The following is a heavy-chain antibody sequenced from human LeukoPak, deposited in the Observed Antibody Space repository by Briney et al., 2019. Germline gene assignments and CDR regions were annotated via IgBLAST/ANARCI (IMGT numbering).Heavy chain of an antibody. D-gene: IGHD1-26*01. CDR2: INPNSGGT. CDR3: ARVHVEWELAYYFDY. Sequence: ASVNVSCKASGYTFTGYYMHWVRQAPGQGLEWMGWINPNSGGTNYAQKFQGRVTMTRDTSISTAYMELSRLRSDDTAVYYCARVHVEWELAYYFDYWGQGTLVTVSS. CDR1: GYTFTGYY. V-gene: IGHV1-2*02. J-gene: IGHJ4*02.